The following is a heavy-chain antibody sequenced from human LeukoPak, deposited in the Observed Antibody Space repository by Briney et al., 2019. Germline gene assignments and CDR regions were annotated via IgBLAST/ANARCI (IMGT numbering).Heavy chain of an antibody. CDR1: GFTFSRSV. CDR2: IVVGSGNT. Sequence: ASVKVSCKASGFTFSRSVVQWVRQARGQGLEWMGWIVVGSGNTNYAEKFQRRVTITRDMSTSTAYMEVSSLRSEDTAVYYCAADPGYGGNHDYHTMDVWGKGTTVTVSS. J-gene: IGHJ6*04. V-gene: IGHV1-58*01. CDR3: AADPGYGGNHDYHTMDV. D-gene: IGHD1-14*01.